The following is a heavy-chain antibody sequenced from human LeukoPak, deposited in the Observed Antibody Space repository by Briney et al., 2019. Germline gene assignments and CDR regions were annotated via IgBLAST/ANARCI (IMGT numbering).Heavy chain of an antibody. CDR2: IHGGGIT. Sequence: SGGSLRLSCAASGFTVSSNYMNWVRQAPGKGLEWVSVIHGGGITYYAGSVKGRFTISRDNSKNTLYLQMNSLRAEDTAVYYCARGYSTGYRGLDYWDQGTLVTVSS. J-gene: IGHJ4*02. CDR1: GFTVSSNY. V-gene: IGHV3-66*01. CDR3: ARGYSTGYRGLDY. D-gene: IGHD6-19*01.